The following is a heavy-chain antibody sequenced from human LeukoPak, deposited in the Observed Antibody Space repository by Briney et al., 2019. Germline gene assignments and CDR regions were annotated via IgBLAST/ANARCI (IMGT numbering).Heavy chain of an antibody. J-gene: IGHJ4*02. V-gene: IGHV3-33*06. CDR1: GFTFSNYG. CDR2: IWYDGSNK. CDR3: AKDLTPYDSSGYNDK. Sequence: GGSLRLSCAASGFTFSNYGMHWVRQAPGKGLEWVAVIWYDGSNKYYADSVKGRFTISRDNPKNTLSLQMNSLRAEDTAVYYCAKDLTPYDSSGYNDKWGQGTLVTVSS. D-gene: IGHD3-22*01.